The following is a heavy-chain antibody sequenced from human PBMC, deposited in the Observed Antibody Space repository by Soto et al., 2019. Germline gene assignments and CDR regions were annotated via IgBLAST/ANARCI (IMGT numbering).Heavy chain of an antibody. CDR1: GGTFSSYA. D-gene: IGHD5-12*01. CDR3: ARRWLQFRGGWFDP. V-gene: IGHV1-69*13. Sequence: SVKVSCKASGGTFSSYAISWVRQAPGQGLEWMGGIIPIFGTANYAQKFQGRVTITADESTSTAYMALSSLRSEDTAVYYCARRWLQFRGGWFDPWGQGTLVTVSS. CDR2: IIPIFGTA. J-gene: IGHJ5*02.